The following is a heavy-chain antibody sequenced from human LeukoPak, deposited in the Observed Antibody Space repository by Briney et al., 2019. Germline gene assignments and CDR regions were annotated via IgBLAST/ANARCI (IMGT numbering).Heavy chain of an antibody. CDR3: ARDKDYGFTY. J-gene: IGHJ4*02. CDR2: ITGSGSGI. D-gene: IGHD4-17*01. Sequence: PGGSLRLSCAASAFSFSSENMNWVRQAPGKGPEWISWITGSGSGIIYADSVKGRFTISRDNAKNSLFLQMNSLRVEDTAVYYCARDKDYGFTYWGQGTLVTVSS. V-gene: IGHV3-48*01. CDR1: AFSFSSEN.